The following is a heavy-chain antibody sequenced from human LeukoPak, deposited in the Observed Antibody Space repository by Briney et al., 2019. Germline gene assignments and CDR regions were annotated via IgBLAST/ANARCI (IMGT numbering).Heavy chain of an antibody. CDR3: AREYYYGSGSLYGMDV. Sequence: GRSLRLSCAASGFTLSSYAMHWVRQAPGKGLEWVAVISYDGSNKYYADSVKGRFTISRDNSKNTLYLQMNSLRAEDTAVYYCAREYYYGSGSLYGMDVWGQGTTVTVSS. D-gene: IGHD3-10*01. V-gene: IGHV3-30-3*01. CDR2: ISYDGSNK. J-gene: IGHJ6*02. CDR1: GFTLSSYA.